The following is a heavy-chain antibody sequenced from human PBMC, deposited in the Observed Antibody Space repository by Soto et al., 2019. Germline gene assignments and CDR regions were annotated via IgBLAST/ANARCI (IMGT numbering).Heavy chain of an antibody. CDR3: ARATYYYDSSGYYGYYFDY. CDR1: GGSISSYY. CDR2: IYYSGSA. V-gene: IGHV4-59*01. Sequence: SETLSLTCTASGGSISSYYWSWIRQPPGKGLEWIGYIYYSGSANYNSSLKSRVTISVDTSKNQLSLKLSSVTAADTAVYYCARATYYYDSSGYYGYYFDYWGQGTLVTVSS. D-gene: IGHD3-22*01. J-gene: IGHJ4*02.